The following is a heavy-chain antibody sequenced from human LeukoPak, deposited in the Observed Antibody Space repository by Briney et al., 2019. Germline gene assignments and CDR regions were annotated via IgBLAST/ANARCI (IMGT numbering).Heavy chain of an antibody. Sequence: GASLEISCQGSGCTFNNYWIGWGRAVPGKGPGGVGVIYPGDSDTRYSPSFQGQVSISADKSISTAYLQWNSLKASDTAMYYCARTGSRPRPYNWFDPWGQGTLVTISS. J-gene: IGHJ5*02. V-gene: IGHV5-51*01. CDR2: IYPGDSDT. CDR1: GCTFNNYW. CDR3: ARTGSRPRPYNWFDP. D-gene: IGHD2-15*01.